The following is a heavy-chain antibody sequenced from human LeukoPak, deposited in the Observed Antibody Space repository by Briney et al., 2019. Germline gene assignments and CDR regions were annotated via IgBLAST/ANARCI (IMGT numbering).Heavy chain of an antibody. CDR2: VYTSGST. J-gene: IGHJ4*02. V-gene: IGHV4-4*07. CDR1: GGSISSYY. D-gene: IGHD5-18*01. Sequence: SETLSLTCTVSGGSISSYYWSWIRQPAGKGLEWIGRVYTSGSTNYNPSLKSRVTMSLDTSKNQFSLNLISVTAADTAVYYCGRGACAGGGGIQYYFDFWGQGTLVLVSS. CDR3: GRGACAGGGGIQYYFDF.